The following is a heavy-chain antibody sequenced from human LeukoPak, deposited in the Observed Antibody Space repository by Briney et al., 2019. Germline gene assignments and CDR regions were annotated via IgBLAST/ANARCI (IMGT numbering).Heavy chain of an antibody. CDR1: GYAFTSYW. Sequence: GESLKISCKGSGYAFTSYWIGWARQMPGKGLEWMGIIYPGVSDATYSPSFQGQVTISADRSISTAYLQWSSLKASDTAMYYCARSPRFIHSSTWDPVFDYWGQGSLVTVSS. CDR3: ARSPRFIHSSTWDPVFDY. CDR2: IYPGVSDA. V-gene: IGHV5-51*01. D-gene: IGHD6-13*01. J-gene: IGHJ4*02.